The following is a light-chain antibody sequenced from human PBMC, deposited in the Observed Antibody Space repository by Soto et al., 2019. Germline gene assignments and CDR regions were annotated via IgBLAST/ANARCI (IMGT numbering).Light chain of an antibody. CDR3: QQYTGPPTT. CDR2: DAS. V-gene: IGKV3-11*01. CDR1: QSVSSY. J-gene: IGKJ5*01. Sequence: EIVLTQSPATLSLSPGERATLSCRASQSVSSYLAWYQQKPGQAPRLLIYDASNRATGIPARFSGSRSGTDFTLTISSLEPEDSAVYFCQQYTGPPTTFGQGTRLEIK.